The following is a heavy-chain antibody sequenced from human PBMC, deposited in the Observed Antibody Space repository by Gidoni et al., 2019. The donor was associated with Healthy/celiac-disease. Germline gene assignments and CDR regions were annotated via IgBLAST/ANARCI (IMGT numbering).Heavy chain of an antibody. CDR1: GGSISSSSYY. CDR2: IYYSGST. CDR3: ARHTGVRYCSSTSCYLEYYFDY. D-gene: IGHD2-2*01. V-gene: IGHV4-39*01. Sequence: QLQLQESGPGLVKPSETLSLTCTVSGGSISSSSYYWGWLRQPPGKGLEWIGSIYYSGSTYYNPSLKSRVTISVDTSKNQFSLKLSSVTAADTAVYYCARHTGVRYCSSTSCYLEYYFDYWGQGTLVTVSS. J-gene: IGHJ4*02.